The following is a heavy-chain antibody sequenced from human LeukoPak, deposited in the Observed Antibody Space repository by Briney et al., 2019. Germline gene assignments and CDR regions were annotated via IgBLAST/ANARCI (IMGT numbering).Heavy chain of an antibody. CDR2: ISGSGGST. J-gene: IGHJ4*02. Sequence: GGSLRLSCAASGFTFSSYAMSWVRQAPGKGLEWVSAISGSGGSTYYADSVKGRFTISRDNSKNTLYLQMNSLRAEDTAVYYCAKEPGYCSGGSCYHYFNYWGQGTLVTVSS. V-gene: IGHV3-23*01. CDR1: GFTFSSYA. CDR3: AKEPGYCSGGSCYHYFNY. D-gene: IGHD2-15*01.